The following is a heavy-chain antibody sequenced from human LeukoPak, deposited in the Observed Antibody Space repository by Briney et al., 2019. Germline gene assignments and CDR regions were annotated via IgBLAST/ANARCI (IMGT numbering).Heavy chain of an antibody. V-gene: IGHV1-3*03. CDR2: INAGNGKT. CDR1: GYTFTGYY. Sequence: ASVKVSCKASGYTFTGYYMHWVRQAPGQRLEWMGWINAGNGKTKYSEEFQGRVTITRDTSASTAYMELSSLRFEDMAVYNCAREGASGWYFDYWGQGTLVTVSS. D-gene: IGHD6-19*01. CDR3: AREGASGWYFDY. J-gene: IGHJ4*02.